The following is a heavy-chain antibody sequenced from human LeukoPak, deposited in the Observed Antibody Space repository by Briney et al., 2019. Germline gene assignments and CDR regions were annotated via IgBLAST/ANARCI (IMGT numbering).Heavy chain of an antibody. V-gene: IGHV3-23*01. CDR1: GFTFSSYA. J-gene: IGHJ4*02. Sequence: PGGSPRLSCAASGFTFSSYAMSWVRQAPGKGLEWVSAISGSGGSTYYADSVKGRFTISRDNSKNTLYLQMNSLRAEDTAVYYCAKDDDYGDLYFDYWGQGTLVTVSS. CDR2: ISGSGGST. D-gene: IGHD4-17*01. CDR3: AKDDDYGDLYFDY.